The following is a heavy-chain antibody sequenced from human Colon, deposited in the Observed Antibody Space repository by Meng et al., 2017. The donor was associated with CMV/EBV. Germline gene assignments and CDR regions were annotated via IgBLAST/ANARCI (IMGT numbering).Heavy chain of an antibody. CDR1: GFTFSDHY. V-gene: IGHV3-11*01. Sequence: GGSLRLSCAASGFTFSDHYMDWVRQAPGKGLEWVSYISSGGSTSTYYADSVKGRFTISRDNSKNTLYLQMDRLRVEDTAVYYCAKTLTTETTTAYYFDHWGRGTVVTVSS. CDR3: AKTLTTETTTAYYFDH. D-gene: IGHD4-17*01. CDR2: ISSGGSTST. J-gene: IGHJ4*02.